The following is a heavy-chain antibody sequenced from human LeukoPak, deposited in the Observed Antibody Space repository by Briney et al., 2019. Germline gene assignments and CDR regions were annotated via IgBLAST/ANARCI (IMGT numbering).Heavy chain of an antibody. V-gene: IGHV3-11*01. CDR3: ARVLDSSGYSSDAFDI. CDR1: GFTFSDYY. D-gene: IGHD3-22*01. CDR2: ISSSGSTI. Sequence: GGSLRLSCAASGFTFSDYYMSWIRQAPGKGLEWVSYISSSGSTIYYADSVKGRFTISRDNAKNSLYLQMNSLRAEDTAVYYCARVLDSSGYSSDAFDIWGQGTMVTISS. J-gene: IGHJ3*02.